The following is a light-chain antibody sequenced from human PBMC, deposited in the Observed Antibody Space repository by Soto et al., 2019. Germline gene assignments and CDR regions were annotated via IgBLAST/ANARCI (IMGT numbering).Light chain of an antibody. CDR2: LAS. V-gene: IGKV2-28*01. CDR1: QSLLYDNGNSY. CDR3: MQALHTPNT. J-gene: IGKJ2*01. Sequence: DTVMTQSPLSLSVTPGEPASISCRAGQSLLYDNGNSYVDWYLQKPGQSPQLLIYLASNLASGVPDRFSGSGSGTDFTLKISRVEAEDVGVYYCMQALHTPNTFGQGTKLEIK.